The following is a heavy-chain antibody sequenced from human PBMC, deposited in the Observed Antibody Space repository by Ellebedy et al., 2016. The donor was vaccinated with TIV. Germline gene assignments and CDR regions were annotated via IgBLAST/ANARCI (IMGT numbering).Heavy chain of an antibody. Sequence: SETLSLTXAVYGGSFSGYYWSWIRQPPGKGLEWIGEINHSGSTNYNPSLKSRVTISVDTSKNQFSLKLSSVTAADTAVYYCAVVVAATTGGFDPWGQGTLVTVSS. CDR1: GGSFSGYY. CDR3: AVVVAATTGGFDP. J-gene: IGHJ5*02. CDR2: INHSGST. V-gene: IGHV4-34*01. D-gene: IGHD2-15*01.